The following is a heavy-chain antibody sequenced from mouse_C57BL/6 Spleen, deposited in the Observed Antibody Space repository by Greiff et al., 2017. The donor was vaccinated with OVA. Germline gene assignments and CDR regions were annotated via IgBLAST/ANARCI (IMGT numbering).Heavy chain of an antibody. CDR3: ARTPYDYYAMGY. CDR1: GYAFSSSW. V-gene: IGHV1-82*01. J-gene: IGHJ4*01. Sequence: QVQLQQSGPELVKPGASVKISCKASGYAFSSSWMNWVKQRPGKGLEWIGRIYPGDGDTNYNGKFKGKATLTADKSSSTAYMQLSSLTSEDSAVYFCARTPYDYYAMGYWGQRTSVTVAS. CDR2: IYPGDGDT.